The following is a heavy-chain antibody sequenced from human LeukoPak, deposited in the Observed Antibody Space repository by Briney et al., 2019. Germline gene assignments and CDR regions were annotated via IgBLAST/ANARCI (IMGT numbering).Heavy chain of an antibody. V-gene: IGHV4-59*08. J-gene: IGHJ4*02. CDR2: IYYSGST. CDR1: GGSIGSYY. CDR3: VRRRCSGGSCLPYYFDY. D-gene: IGHD2-15*01. Sequence: PSETLSLTCTVSGGSIGSYYWSWIRQPPGKGLEWIGYIYYSGSTSYNPSLKSRVTISVDTSKNQFSLKLSSVTAADTAVYYCVRRRCSGGSCLPYYFDYWGQGTLVTVSS.